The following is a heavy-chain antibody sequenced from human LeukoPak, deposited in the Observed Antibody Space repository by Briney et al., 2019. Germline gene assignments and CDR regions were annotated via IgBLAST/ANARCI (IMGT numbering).Heavy chain of an antibody. CDR1: TFTVGDHA. J-gene: IGHJ6*02. V-gene: IGHV3-49*04. CDR3: SRGRTQQWLYSGTDV. D-gene: IGHD5-18*01. CDR2: TRSEATGGTT. Sequence: RSLTLSCTAYTFTVGDHAMGWVGPAQGKGLEWLGFTRSEATGGTTEYAASATGRFNTSRNESNSVPYLQMSSLTTEDTAVYYCSRGRTQQWLYSGTDVGGQRTAVIVSS.